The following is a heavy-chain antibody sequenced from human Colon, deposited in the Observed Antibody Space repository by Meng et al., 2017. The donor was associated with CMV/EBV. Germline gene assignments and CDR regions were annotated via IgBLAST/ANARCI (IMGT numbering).Heavy chain of an antibody. Sequence: SQTRSLTGAVYGGSFSGYYWSWIRQPPGKGLEWIGEINHSGSTNYNPSLKSRVTISVDTSKNQFSLKLSSVTAADTAVYYCARVLLWFGEFIDYWGQGTLVTVSS. CDR1: GGSFSGYY. J-gene: IGHJ4*02. V-gene: IGHV4-34*01. CDR2: INHSGST. CDR3: ARVLLWFGEFIDY. D-gene: IGHD3-10*01.